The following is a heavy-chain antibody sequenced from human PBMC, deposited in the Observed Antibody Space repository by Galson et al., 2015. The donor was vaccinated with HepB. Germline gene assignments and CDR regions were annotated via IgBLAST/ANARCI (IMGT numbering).Heavy chain of an antibody. CDR1: GFSFSDYY. CDR2: IDGVRDYK. D-gene: IGHD3-16*01. Sequence: SLRLSCAASGFSFSDYYMTWIRQAPGKGLEWIAYIDGVRDYKNYADSVRGRFTISRDNAKNSLDLQMNSLRVEDTAVYYCAREDLVEGGRSEKYYYYGLDVWGQGTTVTVSS. J-gene: IGHJ6*02. V-gene: IGHV3-11*06. CDR3: AREDLVEGGRSEKYYYYGLDV.